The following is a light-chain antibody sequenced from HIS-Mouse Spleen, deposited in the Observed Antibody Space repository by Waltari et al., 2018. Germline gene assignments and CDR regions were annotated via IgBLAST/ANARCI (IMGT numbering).Light chain of an antibody. Sequence: QSVLTQPPSASGTPGQRVTISCSGSISNIGSNYVYWYQQLPGTAPKLLNYRNNQRPSGVPDRFSGSKSGTSASLAISGLRSEDEADYYCAAWDDSLSGPVFGGGTKLTVL. CDR3: AAWDDSLSGPV. V-gene: IGLV1-47*01. J-gene: IGLJ3*02. CDR2: RNN. CDR1: ISNIGSNY.